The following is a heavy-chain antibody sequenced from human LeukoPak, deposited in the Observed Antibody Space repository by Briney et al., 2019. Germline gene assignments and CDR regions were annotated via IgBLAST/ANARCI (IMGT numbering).Heavy chain of an antibody. CDR2: VTGPGDTT. CDR1: GFTFSSYE. J-gene: IGHJ5*02. V-gene: IGHV3-23*01. Sequence: GGSLRLSCAASGFTFSSYEMNWVRQAPGKGLEWVSAVTGPGDTTYYADSVKGRFFMSREDSKTTVYLQMNSLRAEDTAIYYCAKGAEIDLWGQGTLVTVSS. CDR3: AKGAEIDL. D-gene: IGHD3-16*01.